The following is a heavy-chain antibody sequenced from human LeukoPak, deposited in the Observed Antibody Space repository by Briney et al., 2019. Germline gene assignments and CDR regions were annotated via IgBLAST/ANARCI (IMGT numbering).Heavy chain of an antibody. Sequence: GGSLRLSCAASGFTVSSNYMSWVRQAPGKGLEWVSVIYSGGSTYYADSVKGRFTISRDNSKNTLYLQMNSLRAEDTAVYYCARGAPTAMVPGDAFDIWGQGTMVTVSS. D-gene: IGHD5-18*01. CDR2: IYSGGST. CDR3: ARGAPTAMVPGDAFDI. CDR1: GFTVSSNY. J-gene: IGHJ3*02. V-gene: IGHV3-66*01.